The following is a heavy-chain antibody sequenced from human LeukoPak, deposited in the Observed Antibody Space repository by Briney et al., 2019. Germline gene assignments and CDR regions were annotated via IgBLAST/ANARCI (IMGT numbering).Heavy chain of an antibody. CDR3: AKQTDTTGSRGGAFDI. D-gene: IGHD3-22*01. Sequence: GGSLRLSCAASGFTFNNYAMNWVRQAPGKGLEWVSVISGSGGTTYYADSVKGRFTISRDSSKNTLYLQMNSLRAEDTAVYYCAKQTDTTGSRGGAFDIWGQGTMVTVSS. V-gene: IGHV3-23*01. J-gene: IGHJ3*02. CDR1: GFTFNNYA. CDR2: ISGSGGTT.